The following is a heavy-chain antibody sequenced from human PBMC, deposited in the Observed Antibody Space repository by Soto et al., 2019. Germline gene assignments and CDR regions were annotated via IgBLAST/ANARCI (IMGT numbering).Heavy chain of an antibody. CDR1: GFTFSTYS. J-gene: IGHJ4*02. Sequence: EVQLVESGGGLVQPGGSLRLSCAASGFTFSTYSMNWVRQAPGKGLEWVSYISSTGNTIYYPDSVKGRFTISRDTAKKSLYLQMTSLRAEDTAVYYCARSGYFDYWGQGTLVTVSS. V-gene: IGHV3-48*01. CDR2: ISSTGNTI. CDR3: ARSGYFDY. D-gene: IGHD2-8*02.